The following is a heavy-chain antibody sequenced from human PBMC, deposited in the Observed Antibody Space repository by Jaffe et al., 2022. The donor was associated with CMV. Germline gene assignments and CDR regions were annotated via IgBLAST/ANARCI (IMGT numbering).Heavy chain of an antibody. CDR3: AKGRATFDY. J-gene: IGHJ4*02. V-gene: IGHV3-23*01. Sequence: EVQLLESGGRLVQPGGSLRLSCAASGFTFNIYAMSWVRQAPGKGLEWVSSITGTGADTYYRDSVKGRFTISRDNSKNTLYLQMNILRADDSAVYYCAKGRATFDYWGQGTLVTVSS. CDR1: GFTFNIYA. CDR2: ITGTGADT.